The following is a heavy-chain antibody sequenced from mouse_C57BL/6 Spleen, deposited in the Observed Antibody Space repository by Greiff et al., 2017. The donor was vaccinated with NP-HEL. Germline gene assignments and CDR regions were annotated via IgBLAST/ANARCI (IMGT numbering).Heavy chain of an antibody. Sequence: QVQLKQSGPELVKPGASVKISCKASGYAFSSSWMNWVKQRPGKGLEWIGRIYPGDGDTNYNGKFKGKATLTADKSSSTAYMQLSSLTSEDSAVYFCARFPITTVVERYYFDYWGQGTTLTVSS. J-gene: IGHJ2*01. V-gene: IGHV1-82*01. D-gene: IGHD1-1*01. CDR1: GYAFSSSW. CDR2: IYPGDGDT. CDR3: ARFPITTVVERYYFDY.